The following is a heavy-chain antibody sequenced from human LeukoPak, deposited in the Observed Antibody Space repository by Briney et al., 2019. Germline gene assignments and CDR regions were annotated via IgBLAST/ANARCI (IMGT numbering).Heavy chain of an antibody. CDR1: GGSFSGYY. CDR2: INHSGST. J-gene: IGHJ6*02. CDR3: ARGVRSYYYYYGMDV. V-gene: IGHV4-34*01. Sequence: KPSETLSLTCAVYGGSFSGYYWSWIRQPPGKGLEWIREINHSGSTNYNPSLKSRVTISVDTSKNQFSLKLSSVTAADTAVYYCARGVRSYYYYYGMDVWGQGTTVTVSS.